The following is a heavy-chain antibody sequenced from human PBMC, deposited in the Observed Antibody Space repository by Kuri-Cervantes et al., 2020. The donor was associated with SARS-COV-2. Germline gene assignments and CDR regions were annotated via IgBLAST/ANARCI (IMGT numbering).Heavy chain of an antibody. V-gene: IGHV1-8*02. CDR1: GYTFTSYG. Sequence: ASVKVSCKASGYTFTSYGINWVRQATGQGLEWMGWMNPNSGNTGYAQKFQGRVTMTRNTSISTAYMELSSLRSEDTAVYYCARDLGDSSSSLELNYYYYYYMDVWGKGTTVTVSS. CDR3: ARDLGDSSSSLELNYYYYYYMDV. J-gene: IGHJ6*03. D-gene: IGHD6-13*01. CDR2: MNPNSGNT.